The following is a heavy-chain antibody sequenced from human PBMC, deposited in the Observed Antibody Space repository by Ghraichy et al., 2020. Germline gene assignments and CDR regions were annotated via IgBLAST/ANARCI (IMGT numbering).Heavy chain of an antibody. V-gene: IGHV1-8*01. J-gene: IGHJ5*02. Sequence: ASVKVSCKASGYTFTSYDINWVRQATGQGLEWMGWMNPNSGNTGYVQKFQGRVTMTRNTSISTAYMELSSLRSEDTAVYYCARGFRSGYYEWFDPWGQGTLVTVSS. CDR1: GYTFTSYD. CDR2: MNPNSGNT. D-gene: IGHD3-3*01. CDR3: ARGFRSGYYEWFDP.